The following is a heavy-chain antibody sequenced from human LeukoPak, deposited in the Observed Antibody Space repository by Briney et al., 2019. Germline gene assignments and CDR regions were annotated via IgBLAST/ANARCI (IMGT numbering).Heavy chain of an antibody. Sequence: GSLRLSCAASEFTFSSYAMHWVRQAPGKGLEWVAVIWYDGSNKYYADSVKGRFTISRDNSKNTLYLQMNSPRAEDTAVYYCARSNSSGWFNNWFDPWGQGTLVTVSS. CDR1: EFTFSSYA. CDR2: IWYDGSNK. CDR3: ARSNSSGWFNNWFDP. D-gene: IGHD6-19*01. V-gene: IGHV3-33*08. J-gene: IGHJ5*02.